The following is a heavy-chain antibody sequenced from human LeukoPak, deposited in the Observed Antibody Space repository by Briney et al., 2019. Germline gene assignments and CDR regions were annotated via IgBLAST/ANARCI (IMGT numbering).Heavy chain of an antibody. CDR3: ARVQVLYDTKFDY. J-gene: IGHJ4*02. D-gene: IGHD3-22*01. CDR2: INHSGST. V-gene: IGHV4-34*01. Sequence: PSETLSLTCAVYGGSFSGYYWSWIRLPPGKGLEWIGEINHSGSTNYNPSLKSRVTISVDTSKNQFSLKLSSVTAADTAVYYCARVQVLYDTKFDYWGQGTLVTVSS. CDR1: GGSFSGYY.